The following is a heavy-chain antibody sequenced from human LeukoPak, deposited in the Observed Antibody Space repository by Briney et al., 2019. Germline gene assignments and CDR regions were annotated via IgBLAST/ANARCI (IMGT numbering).Heavy chain of an antibody. Sequence: SETLSLTCAVYGGSFSGYYWSWIRQPPGKGLEWIGEINHSGSTNYNPSLKSRVTISVDTSKNQFSLKLSSVTAADTAVYYCARTLLWSGEFHHDYWGQGTLVTVSS. CDR1: GGSFSGYY. CDR2: INHSGST. CDR3: ARTLLWSGEFHHDY. D-gene: IGHD3-10*01. J-gene: IGHJ4*02. V-gene: IGHV4-34*01.